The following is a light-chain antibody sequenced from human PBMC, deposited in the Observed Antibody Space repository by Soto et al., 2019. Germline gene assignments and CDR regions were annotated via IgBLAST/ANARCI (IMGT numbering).Light chain of an antibody. CDR3: QQDSSSPPTYT. CDR1: QSVSSSY. V-gene: IGKV3-20*01. J-gene: IGKJ2*01. Sequence: EIVLTQSPGTLSLSPGERATLSCRASQSVSSSYLSWYQQKLGQAPRLLIYGASSRATGIPDRFNGSGSGTDFTLTISRLEPEDFAVYYCQQDSSSPPTYTFGQGTKLEIK. CDR2: GAS.